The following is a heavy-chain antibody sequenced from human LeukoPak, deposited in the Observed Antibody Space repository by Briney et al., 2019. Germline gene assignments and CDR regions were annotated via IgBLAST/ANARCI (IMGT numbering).Heavy chain of an antibody. J-gene: IGHJ4*02. Sequence: ASVKVSCKASGYTFTSYGISWVRQAPGQGLEWMGWISAYNGNTNYAQKLQGRATMTTDTSTSTAYMELRSLRSDDTAVYYCARAVAMVRGVITTVFDYWGQGTLVTVSS. CDR2: ISAYNGNT. CDR3: ARAVAMVRGVITTVFDY. CDR1: GYTFTSYG. V-gene: IGHV1-18*01. D-gene: IGHD3-10*01.